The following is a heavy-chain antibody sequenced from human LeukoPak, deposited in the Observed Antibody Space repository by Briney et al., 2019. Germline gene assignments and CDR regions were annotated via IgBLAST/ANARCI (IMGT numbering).Heavy chain of an antibody. CDR1: GFTFSSYA. D-gene: IGHD3-10*01. V-gene: IGHV3-23*01. Sequence: GGSLRLSCAASGFTFSSYAMSWVRQAPGKGLEWVSAISSSGGSTYYADSVKGRFTISRDNSKNTLYLQMNSLRAEDTAVYYCAKGSSRYYGSGSYSEYYFDYWGQGTLVTVSS. CDR2: ISSSGGST. J-gene: IGHJ4*02. CDR3: AKGSSRYYGSGSYSEYYFDY.